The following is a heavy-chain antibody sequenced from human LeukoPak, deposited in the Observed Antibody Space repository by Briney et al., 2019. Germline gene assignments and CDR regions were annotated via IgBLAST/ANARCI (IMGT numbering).Heavy chain of an antibody. CDR3: ARDLGSNGAFDI. D-gene: IGHD3-10*01. CDR1: GPTPTSSS. V-gene: IGHV1-18*01. J-gene: IGHJ3*02. Sequence: GASVKVSCNPSGPTPTSSSFSWVRHTREQAIDSMGWISANNGNTNYAQNFQGRVTLTRDTSTSTAYMELRSLRSDDTAVYYCARDLGSNGAFDIWGQGTMVTVSS. CDR2: ISANNGNT.